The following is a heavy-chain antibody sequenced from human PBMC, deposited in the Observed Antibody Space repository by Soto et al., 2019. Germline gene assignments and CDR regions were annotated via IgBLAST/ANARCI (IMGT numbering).Heavy chain of an antibody. Sequence: ASVKVSCKVSGYTLTELSMHWVRQAPGKGLEWMGGFDPEDGETIYAQKFQERVTITRDMSTSTAYMELSSLRSEDTAVYYCAAGYYDSSGYPSPFDYWGQGTLVTVSS. CDR1: GYTLTELS. J-gene: IGHJ4*02. V-gene: IGHV1-24*01. D-gene: IGHD3-22*01. CDR2: FDPEDGET. CDR3: AAGYYDSSGYPSPFDY.